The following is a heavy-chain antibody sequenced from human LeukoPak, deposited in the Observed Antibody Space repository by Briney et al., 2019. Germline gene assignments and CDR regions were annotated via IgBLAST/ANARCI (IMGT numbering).Heavy chain of an antibody. D-gene: IGHD1-26*01. CDR3: STVSKWRFAGSYVNDY. CDR1: GFTFDDYG. CDR2: IKSIPDGGTT. Sequence: GGSLRLSCAASGFTFDDYGMSWVRQAPGKGLEWVGRIKSIPDGGTTDYAAPVKGRFTISRDDSKNTLYLQMNSLKTEDTAVYYCSTVSKWRFAGSYVNDYWGQGTLVTVSS. V-gene: IGHV3-15*01. J-gene: IGHJ4*02.